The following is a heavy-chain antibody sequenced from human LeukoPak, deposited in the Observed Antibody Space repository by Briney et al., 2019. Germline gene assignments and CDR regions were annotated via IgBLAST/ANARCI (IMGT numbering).Heavy chain of an antibody. V-gene: IGHV4-4*07. J-gene: IGHJ3*02. D-gene: IGHD6-13*01. CDR2: IYTSGST. CDR1: GGAFRSYY. CDR3: ARDQFIAAAGTGAFDI. Sequence: PSETLSLTCTVSGGAFRSYYWSWIRQPAGKGLEWIGRIYTSGSTNYNPSLKRRVTMSVETSKNQFSLKLSSVTAADTAVYYCARDQFIAAAGTGAFDIWGQGTMVTVSS.